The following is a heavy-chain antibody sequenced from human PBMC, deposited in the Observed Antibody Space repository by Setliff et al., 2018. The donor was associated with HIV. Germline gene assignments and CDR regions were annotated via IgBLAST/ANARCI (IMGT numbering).Heavy chain of an antibody. CDR3: ARDSGRRNDAFDI. CDR1: GGSISSGDYY. J-gene: IGHJ3*02. Sequence: TLTLTCTVSGGSISSGDYYWSWIRQPPGKGLEWIGYIYYSGSTYYNPSLKSRVTISVDTSKNQFSLKLSSVTAADTAVYYCARDSGRRNDAFDIWGQGTMVTVSS. V-gene: IGHV4-30-4*08. D-gene: IGHD3-10*01. CDR2: IYYSGST.